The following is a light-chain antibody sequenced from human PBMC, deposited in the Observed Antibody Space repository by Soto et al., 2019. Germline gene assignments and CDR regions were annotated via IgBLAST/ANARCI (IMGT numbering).Light chain of an antibody. CDR1: QSISSW. CDR3: QQYKSYSWT. Sequence: DIQMTQSPSTLSASVGDRVTITCRASQSISSWLAWYQQKPGKAPKLLIYDASSLESGVPSRFSGSGSGTEFTLTIISLQPDDFATYYCQQYKSYSWTFGQGTKVEIQ. J-gene: IGKJ1*01. V-gene: IGKV1-5*01. CDR2: DAS.